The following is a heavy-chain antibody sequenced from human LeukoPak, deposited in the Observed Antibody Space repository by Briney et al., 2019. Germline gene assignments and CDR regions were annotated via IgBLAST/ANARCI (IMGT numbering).Heavy chain of an antibody. V-gene: IGHV3-15*01. CDR2: IKSKTDGGTT. Sequence: PGGSLRLSCAASGFTFSSYAMSWVRQAPGKGLEWVGRIKSKTDGGTTDYAAPVKGRFTISRDDSKNTLYLQMNSLKTEDTAVYYCTTMIRYPEFDYWGQGTLVTVSS. CDR1: GFTFSSYA. CDR3: TTMIRYPEFDY. D-gene: IGHD3-10*01. J-gene: IGHJ4*02.